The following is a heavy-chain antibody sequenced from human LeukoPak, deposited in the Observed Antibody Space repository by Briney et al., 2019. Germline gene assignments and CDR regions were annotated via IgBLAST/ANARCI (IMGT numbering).Heavy chain of an antibody. V-gene: IGHV3-48*01. CDR3: ASRAGALDY. Sequence: PGGSLRLSCAASGFTFSDYSMNWVREAPGEGLEGGSYIRSSSSTIYYADSEKGRFTISRDNANNSLYLQMDSLRAEDTAVYYCASRAGALDYWGQGTLVTVSS. CDR2: IRSSSSTI. J-gene: IGHJ4*02. D-gene: IGHD1-26*01. CDR1: GFTFSDYS.